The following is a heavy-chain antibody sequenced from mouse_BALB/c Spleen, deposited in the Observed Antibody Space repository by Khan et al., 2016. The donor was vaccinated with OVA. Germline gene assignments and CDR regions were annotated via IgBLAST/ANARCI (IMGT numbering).Heavy chain of an antibody. D-gene: IGHD1-1*01. CDR3: ARSVTITTVVATDFDY. CDR1: GYSITSDYA. Sequence: EVQLQESGPGLVKPSQSLSLTCTVTGYSITSDYAWNWIRQFPGNKLEWMGYISYSGRTGYNPSLKSRISITRDTSKNQFFLQLNSVTTEDTATYYCARSVTITTVVATDFDYWGQGTTLTVSS. V-gene: IGHV3-2*02. CDR2: ISYSGRT. J-gene: IGHJ2*01.